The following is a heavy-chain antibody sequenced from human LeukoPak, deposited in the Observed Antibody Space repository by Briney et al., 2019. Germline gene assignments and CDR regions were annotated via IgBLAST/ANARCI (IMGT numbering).Heavy chain of an antibody. D-gene: IGHD6-19*01. Sequence: GGSLRLSCAASGFTFSSYAMHWVRQAPGKGLEWVAVISYDGSNEYYADSVKGRFTISRDNSMNTLYLQKNSLRAEDTAVYYCAKGAGQWLVPSEYFQYWGQGTLVTVSS. CDR3: AKGAGQWLVPSEYFQY. CDR1: GFTFSSYA. CDR2: ISYDGSNE. V-gene: IGHV3-30-3*01. J-gene: IGHJ1*01.